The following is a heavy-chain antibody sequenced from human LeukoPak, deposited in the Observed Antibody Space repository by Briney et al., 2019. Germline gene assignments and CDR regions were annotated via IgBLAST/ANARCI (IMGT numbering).Heavy chain of an antibody. CDR1: GGSLRNYY. CDR3: ARGGDSSGYLNHYYYGMDV. CDR2: IHYSGST. Sequence: SETLSLTCIVSGGSLRNYYWNWIRQSPGKGLEGIGFIHYSGSTYYRPTLKSRVTMSVDTSKNQFSLKLTSVTAADTAVYYCARGGDSSGYLNHYYYGMDVWGQGTTVTVSS. D-gene: IGHD5-18*01. V-gene: IGHV4-59*01. J-gene: IGHJ6*02.